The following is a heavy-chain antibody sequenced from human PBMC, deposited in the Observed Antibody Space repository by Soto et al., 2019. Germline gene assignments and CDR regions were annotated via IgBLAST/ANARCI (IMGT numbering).Heavy chain of an antibody. CDR1: GFTFRSYG. CDR2: ISYDGSNK. Sequence: ESGGGEAQPGRSLRLSCAVSGFTFRSYGMHWVRQAPGKGLEWVALISYDGSNKYYADSVKGRFTISRDNSKNTLYLQMNSLRVEDTAVYYCAKDREYGDYVGSDFDYWGQGTLVTVSS. D-gene: IGHD4-17*01. CDR3: AKDREYGDYVGSDFDY. J-gene: IGHJ4*02. V-gene: IGHV3-30*18.